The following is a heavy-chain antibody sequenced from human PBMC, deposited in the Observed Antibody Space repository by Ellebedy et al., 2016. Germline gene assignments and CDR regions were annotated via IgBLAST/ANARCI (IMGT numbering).Heavy chain of an antibody. D-gene: IGHD7-27*01. CDR3: ARVLELGINYYMDV. CDR2: VSSSSSYI. J-gene: IGHJ6*02. V-gene: IGHV3-21*01. Sequence: GESLKISXAASGFTFSSHSMNWVRQAPGKGLEWVSSVSSSSSYIYYADSVKGRFTISRDNAKNTLYLQMNTLRAEDTAVYYCARVLELGINYYMDVWGQGTTVTVSS. CDR1: GFTFSSHS.